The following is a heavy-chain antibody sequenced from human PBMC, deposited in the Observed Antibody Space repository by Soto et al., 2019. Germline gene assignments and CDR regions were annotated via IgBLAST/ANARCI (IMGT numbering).Heavy chain of an antibody. J-gene: IGHJ6*02. CDR1: GGTFSSYS. CDR3: ARGRFLEWLFFPRRYYSYGTAF. Sequence: SVNVSCEASGGTFSSYSLSWVRHAHGKGLEWMGGIIPIFGTANYAQKFQGRVTITADESTSTAYMELSSLRSEDTAVYYCARGRFLEWLFFPRRYYSYGTAFLGQGTTVTGSS. CDR2: IIPIFGTA. D-gene: IGHD3-3*01. V-gene: IGHV1-69*13.